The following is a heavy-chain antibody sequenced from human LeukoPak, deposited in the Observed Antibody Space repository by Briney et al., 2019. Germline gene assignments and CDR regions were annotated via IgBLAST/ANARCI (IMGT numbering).Heavy chain of an antibody. CDR1: GGSISSYY. V-gene: IGHV4-59*01. J-gene: IGHJ6*03. Sequence: SETLSLTCTVSGGSISSYYWSWIRQPPGKGLEWIGYIYYSGSTNYNPSLKSRVTISVDTSKNQFSLKLSSVTAADTAVNYCARVGYDILTGSHYQYYYYMDVWGKGTTVTISS. D-gene: IGHD3-9*01. CDR3: ARVGYDILTGSHYQYYYYMDV. CDR2: IYYSGST.